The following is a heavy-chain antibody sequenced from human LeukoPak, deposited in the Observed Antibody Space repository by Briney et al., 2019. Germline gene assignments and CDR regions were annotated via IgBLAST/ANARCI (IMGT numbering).Heavy chain of an antibody. CDR1: GGSISSSNW. Sequence: PSQTLSLTCAVSGGSISSSNWWSWVRQPPGKGLEWIGEIYHSGSTNYNPSLKSRVTISVDKSKNQFSLKLSSVTAADTAVYYCARVAPITYSSSWYFQLDYWGQGTLVTVSS. D-gene: IGHD6-13*01. CDR3: ARVAPITYSSSWYFQLDY. CDR2: IYHSGST. J-gene: IGHJ4*02. V-gene: IGHV4-4*02.